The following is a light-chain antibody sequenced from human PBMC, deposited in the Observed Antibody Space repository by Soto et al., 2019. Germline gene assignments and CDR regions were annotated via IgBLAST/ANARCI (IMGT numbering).Light chain of an antibody. V-gene: IGKV3-20*01. Sequence: EIGLTQAPGTLSLSPGERATLSCRASHSVTSDYLAWFQHKPGQPPRLVIYHASTKATGTPARFSGRGSGTDFTLTISSLEPEDFAMYYCQQYGSAPRSFGQGTKVDIK. CDR1: HSVTSDY. CDR2: HAS. J-gene: IGKJ1*01. CDR3: QQYGSAPRS.